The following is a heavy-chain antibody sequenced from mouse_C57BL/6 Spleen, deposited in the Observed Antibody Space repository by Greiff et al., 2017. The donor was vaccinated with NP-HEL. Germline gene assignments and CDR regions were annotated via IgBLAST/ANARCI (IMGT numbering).Heavy chain of an antibody. CDR1: GFSLTSYA. V-gene: IGHV2-9-1*01. CDR3: ARNRRDYYGSSYNAMDY. D-gene: IGHD1-1*01. CDR2: IWTGGGT. Sequence: VQLVESGPGLVAPSQSLSITCTVSGFSLTSYAISWVRQPPGKGLEWLGVIWTGGGTNYNSALKSRLSISKDNSKSQVFLKMNSLQTDDTARYYCARNRRDYYGSSYNAMDYWGQGTSVTVSS. J-gene: IGHJ4*01.